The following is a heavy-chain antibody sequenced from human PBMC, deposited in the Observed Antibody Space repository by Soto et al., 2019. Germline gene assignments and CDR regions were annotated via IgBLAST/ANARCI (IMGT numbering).Heavy chain of an antibody. V-gene: IGHV3-48*02. D-gene: IGHD3-10*01. CDR3: AREISLSAGSYFDY. CDR2: ISSSSYTI. Sequence: PWGSLRLSCTASGFTFNTYNISFFRHSPLKWLEWVSYISSSSYTIKYADSVEGRFTVSRDNGKKSLYLQMNSLRDEDTAVYFCAREISLSAGSYFDYWGQGTLVTVSS. J-gene: IGHJ4*02. CDR1: GFTFNTYN.